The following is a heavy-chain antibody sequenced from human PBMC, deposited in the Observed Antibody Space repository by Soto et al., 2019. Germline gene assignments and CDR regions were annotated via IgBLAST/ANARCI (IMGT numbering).Heavy chain of an antibody. CDR2: INHSGST. Sequence: QVQLQQWGAGLLKPSETLSLTCAVYGGSFSGYYWSWIRQPPGKGLEWIGEINHSGSTNYNPSLKCRFTIAVDTSKYQFSLKLSSVTAAETAVYYCARWKRLGFGELLVRYYGMDFWGQGTTVTVYS. D-gene: IGHD3-10*01. J-gene: IGHJ6*02. CDR1: GGSFSGYY. V-gene: IGHV4-34*01. CDR3: ARWKRLGFGELLVRYYGMDF.